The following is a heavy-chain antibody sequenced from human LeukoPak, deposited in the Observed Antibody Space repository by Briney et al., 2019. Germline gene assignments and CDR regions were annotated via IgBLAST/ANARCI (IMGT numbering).Heavy chain of an antibody. D-gene: IGHD2-2*02. V-gene: IGHV1-2*02. CDR1: GYTFTGYY. Sequence: GASVKVSCKASGYTFTGYYMHWVRQAPGQGLEWMGWINPNSGGTNYAQKFQGRVTMTRDTSISTAYMELSRLGSDDTAVHYCARPDCGSSSCHTFDYWGQGTLVTASS. CDR2: INPNSGGT. CDR3: ARPDCGSSSCHTFDY. J-gene: IGHJ4*02.